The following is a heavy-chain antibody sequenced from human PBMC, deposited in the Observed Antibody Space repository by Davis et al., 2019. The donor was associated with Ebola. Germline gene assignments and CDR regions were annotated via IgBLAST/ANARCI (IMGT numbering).Heavy chain of an antibody. CDR2: ISSNGGTT. CDR1: GFTFSSYA. Sequence: GESLKISCSASGFTFSSYAMHWVRQAPGKGLEYVSAISSNGGTTYYADSVKGRFSISRDNPKNMLYLQMSSLRAEDTAVYYCVTQLWFGSWGQGTLVTVFS. J-gene: IGHJ4*02. D-gene: IGHD3-10*01. V-gene: IGHV3-64D*06. CDR3: VTQLWFGS.